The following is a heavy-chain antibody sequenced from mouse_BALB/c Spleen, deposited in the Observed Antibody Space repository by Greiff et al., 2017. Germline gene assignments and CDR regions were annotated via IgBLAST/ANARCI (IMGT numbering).Heavy chain of an antibody. CDR2: ISSGGSYT. CDR3: ARGPLYDGNYGGFAY. V-gene: IGHV5-9-4*01. CDR1: GFTFSSYA. Sequence: EVQGVESGGGLVKPGGSLKLSCAASGFTFSSYAMSWVRQSPEKRLEWVAEISSGGSYTYYPDTVTGRFTISRDNAKNTLYLEMSSLRSEDTAMYYCARGPLYDGNYGGFAYWGQGTLVTVSA. J-gene: IGHJ3*01. D-gene: IGHD2-3*01.